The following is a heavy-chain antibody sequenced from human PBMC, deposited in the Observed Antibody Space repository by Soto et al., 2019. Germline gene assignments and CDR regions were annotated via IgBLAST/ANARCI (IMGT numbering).Heavy chain of an antibody. J-gene: IGHJ6*02. CDR3: ARLNGYCISTNCHGYYGMDV. CDR2: IYSSENT. CDR1: GGPVSSSSYS. D-gene: IGHD2-2*01. V-gene: IGHV4-39*01. Sequence: PSETLSLTCTVSGGPVSSSSYSWGWIRQPPGKGLEWIGTIYSSENTYYNPSLMSRVTISVDTSKNQFSLKLSSVTAADTAVYFCARLNGYCISTNCHGYYGMDVWGQGTTVTVSS.